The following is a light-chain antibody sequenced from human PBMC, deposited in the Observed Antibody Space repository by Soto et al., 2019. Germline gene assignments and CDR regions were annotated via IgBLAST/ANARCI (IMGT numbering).Light chain of an antibody. CDR1: SSDLGGYNY. Sequence: QSVLTQPASVSGSLGQSNTISCTGTSSDLGGYNYVSWYQQHPGKAPRLVIYEVTNRPSGVSNRFSGSKSGNTASLTISGLQADDEDDYYCNSFTDSSLYVFGTGTKV. CDR3: NSFTDSSLYV. CDR2: EVT. V-gene: IGLV2-14*01. J-gene: IGLJ1*01.